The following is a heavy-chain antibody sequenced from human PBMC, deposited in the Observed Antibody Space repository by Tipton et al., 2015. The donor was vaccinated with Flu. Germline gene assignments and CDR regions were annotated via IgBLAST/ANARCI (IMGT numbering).Heavy chain of an antibody. CDR1: VGSFSGYY. CDR2: INHSGST. Sequence: TLSLTCAVYVGSFSGYYWSWIRQPPGKGLEWIGEINHSGSTQYNPSLKSPVTLSVDTSKNQFSLKLSSVTAADTAVYYCARRRDGYNCFDYWGQGILVTVSS. V-gene: IGHV4-34*01. CDR3: ARRRDGYNCFDY. D-gene: IGHD5-24*01. J-gene: IGHJ4*02.